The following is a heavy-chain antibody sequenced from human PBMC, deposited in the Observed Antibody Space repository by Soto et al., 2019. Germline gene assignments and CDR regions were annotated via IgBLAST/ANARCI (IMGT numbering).Heavy chain of an antibody. Sequence: QVQLVQSGAEVKKPGASVKVSCKASGYTFTSYGISWVRQAPGQGLEWMGWISAYNGNTNYAQKLQGRVTMTTDTATSTAYMELRSLRSDDTAVYYCARDLAGNNLGVELRPAHYWGQGTLVTVSS. D-gene: IGHD3-16*01. CDR2: ISAYNGNT. CDR3: ARDLAGNNLGVELRPAHY. J-gene: IGHJ4*02. V-gene: IGHV1-18*01. CDR1: GYTFTSYG.